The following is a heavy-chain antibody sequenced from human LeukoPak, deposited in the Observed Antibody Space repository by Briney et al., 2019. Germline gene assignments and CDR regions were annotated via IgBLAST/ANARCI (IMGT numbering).Heavy chain of an antibody. CDR3: ARPLMYYYGSETYFWFDP. V-gene: IGHV3-66*04. D-gene: IGHD3-10*01. CDR2: IYSGGST. J-gene: IGHJ5*02. CDR1: GFTVSSNY. Sequence: GGSLRLSCAASGFTVSSNYMSWVRQAPGKGLEWVSVIYSGGSTYYADSVKGRFTISRDNSKNTLYLQMNSLRAEDTAVYYCARPLMYYYGSETYFWFDPWGQGTLVTVSS.